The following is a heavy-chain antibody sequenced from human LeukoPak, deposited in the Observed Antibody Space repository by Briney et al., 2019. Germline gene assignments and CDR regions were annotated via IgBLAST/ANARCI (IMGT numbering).Heavy chain of an antibody. CDR3: AKDRLTSRGTKLGY. D-gene: IGHD7-27*01. J-gene: IGHJ4*02. Sequence: GGSLRLSCAASGFIFSDYAMNWVRQAPGKGLEWVSAVSGSGGTTHYADSVMGRFTISRDNSKNTVFLQINSLRAEDTAVYYYAKDRLTSRGTKLGYWGQGTLVTVSS. CDR1: GFIFSDYA. V-gene: IGHV3-23*01. CDR2: VSGSGGTT.